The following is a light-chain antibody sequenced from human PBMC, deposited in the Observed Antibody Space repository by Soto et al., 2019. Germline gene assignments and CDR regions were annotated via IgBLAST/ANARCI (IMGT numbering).Light chain of an antibody. Sequence: QSVLTQPPSVSAAPGQKVTISCSGSSSNIGNNYVSWYQQLPGTAPKLLIYDNSKRPSGIPDRFSDSKSGTSATLGITGLQTGDEADYYCGTWDSSLSAYVFGTGTKGTVL. CDR3: GTWDSSLSAYV. V-gene: IGLV1-51*01. CDR2: DNS. CDR1: SSNIGNNY. J-gene: IGLJ1*01.